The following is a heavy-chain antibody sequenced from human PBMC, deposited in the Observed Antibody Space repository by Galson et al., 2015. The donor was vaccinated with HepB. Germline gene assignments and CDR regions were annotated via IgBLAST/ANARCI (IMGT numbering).Heavy chain of an antibody. Sequence: QSGAEVKKPGESLKISCKGSGYSFTSYWIGWVRQMPGKGLEWMGIIYPGDSDTRYSPSFQGQVTISADKSISTAYLQWSSLKASDTAMYYCARVVKDIVVVPAAPGENYYYYGMDVWGQGTTVTVSS. CDR2: IYPGDSDT. CDR1: GYSFTSYW. CDR3: ARVVKDIVVVPAAPGENYYYYGMDV. V-gene: IGHV5-51*03. J-gene: IGHJ6*02. D-gene: IGHD2-2*01.